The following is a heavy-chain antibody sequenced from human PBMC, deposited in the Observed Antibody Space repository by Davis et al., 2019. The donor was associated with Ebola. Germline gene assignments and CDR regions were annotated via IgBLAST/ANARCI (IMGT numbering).Heavy chain of an antibody. D-gene: IGHD3-16*01. CDR3: ARHASQRSIFDY. V-gene: IGHV4-59*08. Sequence: MPSETLSLTCTVSGGSIASYSWSWIRQPPGKGLEWIGYIYYSGSTNYNPSLKSRVTISVDTSKNQFFLKLSSVTAADTAVYFCARHASQRSIFDYWGQGTLVTVSS. CDR2: IYYSGST. CDR1: GGSIASYS. J-gene: IGHJ4*02.